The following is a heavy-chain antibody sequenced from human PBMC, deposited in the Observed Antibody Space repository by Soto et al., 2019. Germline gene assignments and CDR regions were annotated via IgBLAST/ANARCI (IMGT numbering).Heavy chain of an antibody. J-gene: IGHJ4*02. CDR3: AKGVYEGTATARLDY. V-gene: IGHV3-23*01. Sequence: EVQLLESGGGLVQPGGSLRLSCAASGLTFSNYAMSWVRKAPVKGLEWVSAITGRGAGTYYADSTKGRFTISRDNSKNTLYLQVNSLRAEDTAVYYCAKGVYEGTATARLDYRGQGALVTVSS. D-gene: IGHD2-8*01. CDR1: GLTFSNYA. CDR2: ITGRGAGT.